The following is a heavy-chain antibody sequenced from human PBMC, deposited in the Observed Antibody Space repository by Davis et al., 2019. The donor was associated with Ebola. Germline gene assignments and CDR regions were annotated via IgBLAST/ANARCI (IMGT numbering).Heavy chain of an antibody. J-gene: IGHJ4*02. D-gene: IGHD3-3*01. CDR1: GYTFTDYH. CDR2: ISTYNGNT. CDR3: ARYSHYDFWSASDY. Sequence: ASVKVSCKASGYTFTDYHINWVRQAPGQGLEWMGWISTYNGNTNSAQNLQGRVTMTTDTSTSTAYMELRSLTSDDTAVYFCARYSHYDFWSASDYWGQGTLVTVSS. V-gene: IGHV1-18*01.